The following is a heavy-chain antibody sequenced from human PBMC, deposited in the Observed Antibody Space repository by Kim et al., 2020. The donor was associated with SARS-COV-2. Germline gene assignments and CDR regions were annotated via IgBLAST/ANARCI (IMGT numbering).Heavy chain of an antibody. J-gene: IGHJ4*02. Sequence: YADSVKGRFTISRDNAKNSLYLQMNSLRDGDTAVYYCARGYYDTSVRFDYWGQGTLVTVTS. D-gene: IGHD3-22*01. CDR3: ARGYYDTSVRFDY. V-gene: IGHV3-48*02.